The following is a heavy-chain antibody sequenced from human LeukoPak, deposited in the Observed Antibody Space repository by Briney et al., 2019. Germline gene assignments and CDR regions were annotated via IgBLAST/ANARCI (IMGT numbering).Heavy chain of an antibody. CDR1: GFTFSSYS. J-gene: IGHJ5*02. V-gene: IGHV3-21*01. D-gene: IGHD3-3*01. Sequence: PGGSLRLSCAASGFTFSSYSMNWVRQAPGKGLEWVSSISSSSSYIYYADSGKGPFTISRDNAKNSLYLQMNSLRAECTAVYYCARDGETEGYYDFWSGFYKVGFDPWGQGTLVTVSS. CDR2: ISSSSSYI. CDR3: ARDGETEGYYDFWSGFYKVGFDP.